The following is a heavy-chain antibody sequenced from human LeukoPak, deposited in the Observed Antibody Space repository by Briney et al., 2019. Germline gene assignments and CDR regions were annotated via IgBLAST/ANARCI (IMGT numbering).Heavy chain of an antibody. Sequence: PGGSLRLSCAASGFTFSSYAMSWVRQAPGKGLEWVSYISSSGSTIYYADSVKGRFTISRDNAKNSLYLQMNSLRAEDTAVYYCMRDGISGSGSYSGGQGTLVTVSS. V-gene: IGHV3-48*04. CDR1: GFTFSSYA. D-gene: IGHD3-10*01. CDR3: MRDGISGSGSYS. CDR2: ISSSGSTI. J-gene: IGHJ4*02.